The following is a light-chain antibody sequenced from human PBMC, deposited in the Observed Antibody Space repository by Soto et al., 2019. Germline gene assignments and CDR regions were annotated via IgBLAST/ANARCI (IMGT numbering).Light chain of an antibody. J-gene: IGKJ4*01. V-gene: IGKV3-11*01. CDR2: DAS. Sequence: EIVLTQSQATLSLSPGERANLXCRASQSVSSYLAWYQQKPGQAPRLLIYDASNRATGIPARFSGSGSGTDFTLTISSLEPEDFAVYYCQQRSNWPPLTFGGGTKVDIK. CDR1: QSVSSY. CDR3: QQRSNWPPLT.